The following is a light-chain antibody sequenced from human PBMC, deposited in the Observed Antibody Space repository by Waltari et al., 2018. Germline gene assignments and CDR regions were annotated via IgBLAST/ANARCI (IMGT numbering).Light chain of an antibody. CDR1: QSVLYSFNNKNF. CDR2: WAS. CDR3: QQYHSTPYT. V-gene: IGKV4-1*01. J-gene: IGKJ2*01. Sequence: DIVMTQSPDSLAVSLGETATITCKSSQSVLYSFNNKNFLSWYQQKPGQPPKLLIYWASTRESGVPERFSGSGSGADFTLTISSLQAEDVAVYYCQQYHSTPYTFGQGTKLEIK.